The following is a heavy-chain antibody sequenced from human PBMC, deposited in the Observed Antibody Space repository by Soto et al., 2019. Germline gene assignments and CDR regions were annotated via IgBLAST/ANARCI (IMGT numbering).Heavy chain of an antibody. CDR3: STSYGSGYRAFDY. Sequence: QVQLVQSGAEVKRPGSSVKVSCKASGDTFAFHSITGVRQAPGLGLEWMGRINPILSISNYAQRFQGRVTMTADKYTTTAYMVLTSLRSEDTAIYYCSTSYGSGYRAFDYWGAGALVTSS. J-gene: IGHJ4*02. CDR1: GDTFAFHS. D-gene: IGHD3-10*01. V-gene: IGHV1-69*02. CDR2: INPILSIS.